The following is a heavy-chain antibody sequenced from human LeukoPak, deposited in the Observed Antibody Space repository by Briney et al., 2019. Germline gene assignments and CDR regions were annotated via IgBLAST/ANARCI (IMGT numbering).Heavy chain of an antibody. CDR3: ARDRSSLRYFDWLFQPPSGAFDI. CDR2: INPNSGGP. D-gene: IGHD3-9*01. V-gene: IGHV1-2*02. Sequence: GASVKVSCKASGYTFTGYYMSWVRLAPGEGLEWVGWINPNSGGPNYAQKFQGRVTMTTDTSTSTAYMELRSLRSDDTAVYYCARDRSSLRYFDWLFQPPSGAFDIWGQGTMVTVSS. CDR1: GYTFTGYY. J-gene: IGHJ3*02.